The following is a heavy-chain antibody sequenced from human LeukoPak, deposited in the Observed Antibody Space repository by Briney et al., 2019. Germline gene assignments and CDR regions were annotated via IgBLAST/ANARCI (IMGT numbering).Heavy chain of an antibody. CDR2: IKQDGSTK. CDR1: GFTFTNSW. CDR3: ARDTDGSLDY. D-gene: IGHD1-26*01. V-gene: IGHV3-7*01. J-gene: IGHJ4*02. Sequence: GGSLRLSCAASGFTFTNSWMAWVRQAPGKGLGWVANIKQDGSTKHYADSLKGRFTISRDNPENSLYLQINSMRVDDTAVYYCARDTDGSLDYWGQGILVTVAS.